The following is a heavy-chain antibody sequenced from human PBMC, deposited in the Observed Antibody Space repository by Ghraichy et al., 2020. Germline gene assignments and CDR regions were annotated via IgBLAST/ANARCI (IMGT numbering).Heavy chain of an antibody. CDR3: ARDMAYSSGRFDY. D-gene: IGHD6-19*01. Sequence: GGSLRLSCAASGFTFSSSWMHWVRQAPGKGLVWVSRINSDGSSTNYVDSVKGRFTISRDNAKNTLYLQMNSLRAEDTAIYYCARDMAYSSGRFDYWGQGTLVTVSS. CDR2: INSDGSST. V-gene: IGHV3-74*01. CDR1: GFTFSSSW. J-gene: IGHJ4*02.